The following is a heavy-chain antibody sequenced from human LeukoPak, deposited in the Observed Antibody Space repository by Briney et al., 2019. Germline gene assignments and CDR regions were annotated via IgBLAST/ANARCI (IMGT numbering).Heavy chain of an antibody. J-gene: IGHJ4*02. CDR1: GYTFTSYG. CDR3: ARAGGSSWYKSVQGNFDY. CDR2: ISAYNGNT. V-gene: IGHV1-18*01. D-gene: IGHD6-13*01. Sequence: GASVKVSCKASGYTFTSYGISWVRQTPGQGLEWMGWISAYNGNTNYAQKLQGRVTMTTDTSTSTAYMELSRLRSDDTAVYYCARAGGSSWYKSVQGNFDYWGQGTLVTVSS.